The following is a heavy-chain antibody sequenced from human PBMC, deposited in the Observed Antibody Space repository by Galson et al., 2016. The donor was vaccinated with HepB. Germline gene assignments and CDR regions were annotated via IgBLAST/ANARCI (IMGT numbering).Heavy chain of an antibody. CDR3: ARRQVMVGSRDWFDP. CDR1: GYNFSSDW. D-gene: IGHD1-26*01. CDR2: IYPGDSYT. Sequence: QSGAEVKKPGESLKISCKASGYNFSSDWIGWVRQMSGKGLEWVGIIYPGDSYTTYSPSFQGQVTIPADKSISTAYLQWRSLKASNTAMYYCARRQVMVGSRDWFDPWGQGTLVTVSS. V-gene: IGHV5-51*01. J-gene: IGHJ5*02.